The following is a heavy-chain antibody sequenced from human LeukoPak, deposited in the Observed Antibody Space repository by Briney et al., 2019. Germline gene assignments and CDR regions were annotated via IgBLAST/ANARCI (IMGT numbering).Heavy chain of an antibody. V-gene: IGHV4-59*11. J-gene: IGHJ4*02. CDR3: ARDFLRGAPDYLDL. Sequence: SETLSLTCTVSGGSISSHYWSWIRQPPGKGLEWIGYIYYSGSTNYNPSLKSRVTISVDTSKNQFSLKLSSVTAADTAVYYCARDFLRGAPDYLDLWGQGTLVTVSS. CDR1: GGSISSHY. D-gene: IGHD3-10*01. CDR2: IYYSGST.